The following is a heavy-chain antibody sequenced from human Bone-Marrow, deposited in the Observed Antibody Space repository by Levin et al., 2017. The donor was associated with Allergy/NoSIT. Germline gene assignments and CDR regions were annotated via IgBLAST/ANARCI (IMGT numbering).Heavy chain of an antibody. D-gene: IGHD6-19*01. CDR2: IDPSDGGT. CDR1: GYTFTNYF. V-gene: IGHV1-46*01. J-gene: IGHJ4*02. Sequence: ASVKVSCKASGYTFTNYFMHWLRQAPGQGLEWMAKIDPSDGGTNYAQNFRGRVTMTRDTSTSTVYMELTSLRSDDTAMYYCARDTLYKGIAMAGLEWGQGTLVTVSS. CDR3: ARDTLYKGIAMAGLE.